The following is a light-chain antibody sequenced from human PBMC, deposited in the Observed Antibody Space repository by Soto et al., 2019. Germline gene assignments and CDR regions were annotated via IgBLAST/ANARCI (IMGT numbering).Light chain of an antibody. V-gene: IGLV2-14*03. CDR1: SSDVGGYNF. Sequence: QSALTQPASVSGSPGQSITISCTGTSSDVGGYNFVSWYQHHPGKAPKLMIYDVSDRPSGVSNRFSGSKSGNTASLTISGLQAEDEADYYCSSYTSTSTVVLGGATKLTVL. J-gene: IGLJ3*02. CDR2: DVS. CDR3: SSYTSTSTVV.